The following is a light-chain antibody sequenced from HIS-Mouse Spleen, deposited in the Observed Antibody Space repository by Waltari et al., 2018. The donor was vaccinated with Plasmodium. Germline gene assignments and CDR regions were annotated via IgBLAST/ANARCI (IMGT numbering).Light chain of an antibody. CDR2: EVS. Sequence: QSALTQPASVSGSPGQSITISCTGTSSDVGGYNYVSWYQQHPVKPPKLMLYEVSNRPSVVSNRFSGSKSGNTASLTISGLQAEDEADYYCSSYTSSSTLVFGTGTKVTVL. CDR1: SSDVGGYNY. J-gene: IGLJ1*01. V-gene: IGLV2-14*01. CDR3: SSYTSSSTLV.